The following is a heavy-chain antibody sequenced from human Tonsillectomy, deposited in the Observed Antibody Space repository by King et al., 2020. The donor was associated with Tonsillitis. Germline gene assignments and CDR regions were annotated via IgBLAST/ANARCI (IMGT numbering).Heavy chain of an antibody. V-gene: IGHV4-4*07. D-gene: IGHD1-26*01. Sequence: QLQESGPGLVKPSETLSLTCSDSGNSISSYYWSWIRQPAGKGLEGIWRIHVTENTNYNPSLKSRVTMSVDPSKNQFSLNLSSVTAADTAVYYCARDYSAMYYDYWGQGILVTVSS. CDR1: GNSISSYY. J-gene: IGHJ4*02. CDR3: ARDYSAMYYDY. CDR2: IHVTENT.